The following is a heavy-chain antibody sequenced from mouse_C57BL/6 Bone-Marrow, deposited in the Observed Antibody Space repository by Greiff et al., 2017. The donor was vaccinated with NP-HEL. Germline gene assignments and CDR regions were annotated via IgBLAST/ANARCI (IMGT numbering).Heavy chain of an antibody. D-gene: IGHD2-2*01. CDR1: GYTFTDYN. V-gene: IGHV1-18*01. Sequence: EVQLQQSGPELVKPGASVKIPCKASGYTFTDYNMDWVKQSHGKSLEWIGDINPNNGGTIYNQKFKGKATLTVDKSSSTAYMELRSLTSEDTAVYYCARLWLLNSLDYWGQGTTLTVSS. CDR3: ARLWLLNSLDY. CDR2: INPNNGGT. J-gene: IGHJ2*01.